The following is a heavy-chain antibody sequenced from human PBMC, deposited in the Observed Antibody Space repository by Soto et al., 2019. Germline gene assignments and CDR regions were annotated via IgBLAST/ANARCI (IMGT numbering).Heavy chain of an antibody. CDR3: ARHRYSYGSYYFDY. CDR1: GGSRNNYY. J-gene: IGHJ4*02. CDR2: IYYSGTT. V-gene: IGHV4-59*08. Sequence: SETLALTCSVSGGSRNNYYWSWIRQPPGKGLEWIGYIYYSGTTNYNPSLKSRVTISVDTSKNQFSLKLSSVTAADTAVYYCARHRYSYGSYYFDYWGQGTLVTVS. D-gene: IGHD5-18*01.